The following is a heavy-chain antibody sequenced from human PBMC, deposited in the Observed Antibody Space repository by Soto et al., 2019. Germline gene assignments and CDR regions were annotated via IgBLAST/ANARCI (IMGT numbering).Heavy chain of an antibody. CDR1: GYTFTSYY. Sequence: ASVKVSCKASGYTFTSYYMHWVRQAPGQGLEWMGWINPNSGGTNYAQKFQGWVTMTRDTSISTAYMELSRLRSDDTAVYYCARGGVPATPYGMDVWGQGTTVTVSS. J-gene: IGHJ6*02. D-gene: IGHD2-2*01. CDR3: ARGGVPATPYGMDV. CDR2: INPNSGGT. V-gene: IGHV1-2*04.